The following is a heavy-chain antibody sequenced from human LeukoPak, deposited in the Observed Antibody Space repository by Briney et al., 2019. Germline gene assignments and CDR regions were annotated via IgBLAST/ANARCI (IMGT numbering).Heavy chain of an antibody. V-gene: IGHV3-66*01. Sequence: GGSLRLSCAASGFSVSRHYMNWVRQAPGKGLEWVSVIDSGGSTYYADSVKGRFTISRDISKNTLYLQMNSLRAEDTAVYYCARVPADGSGYYLLFHFDYWGQGTLVTVSS. CDR3: ARVPADGSGYYLLFHFDY. J-gene: IGHJ4*02. CDR2: IDSGGST. CDR1: GFSVSRHY. D-gene: IGHD3-22*01.